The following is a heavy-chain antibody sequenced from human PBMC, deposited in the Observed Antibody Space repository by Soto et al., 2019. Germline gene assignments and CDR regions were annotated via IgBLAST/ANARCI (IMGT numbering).Heavy chain of an antibody. CDR3: ARDGVAAAGVFDY. CDR1: GFTFSTYW. D-gene: IGHD6-13*01. J-gene: IGHJ4*02. Sequence: PGGSLRLSCAASGFTFSTYWMHWVRQAPGKGLVWVSRINSDGSTTNYADSVKGRFTISRDNAKNTLYLQMNSLRAEDTAVYYCARDGVAAAGVFDYWGQGTLVTVSS. V-gene: IGHV3-74*01. CDR2: INSDGSTT.